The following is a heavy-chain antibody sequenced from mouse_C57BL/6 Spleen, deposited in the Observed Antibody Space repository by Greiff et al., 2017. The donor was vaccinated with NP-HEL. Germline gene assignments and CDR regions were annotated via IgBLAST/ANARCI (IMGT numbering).Heavy chain of an antibody. J-gene: IGHJ1*03. V-gene: IGHV3-6*01. CDR1: GYSITSGYY. Sequence: ESGPGLVKPSQSLSLTCSVTGYSITSGYYWNWIRQFPGNKLEWMGYISYDGSNNYNPSLKNRISITRDTSKNQFFLKLNSVTTEDTATYYCARGDYDGYYGWYFDVWGTGTTVTVSS. D-gene: IGHD2-3*01. CDR2: ISYDGSN. CDR3: ARGDYDGYYGWYFDV.